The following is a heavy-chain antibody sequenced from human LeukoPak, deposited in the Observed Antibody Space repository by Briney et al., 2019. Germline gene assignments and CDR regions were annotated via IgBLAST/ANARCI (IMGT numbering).Heavy chain of an antibody. CDR3: AKEKRNLRGTRDAFDI. V-gene: IGHV3-23*01. Sequence: PGGSLRLSCAGSGFTFRHNAMSWVRQAPGKGLEWVSTVSGTGGSTFYADSVKGRFTISRDNSKNTLDLQMNSLRADDTATYYCAKEKRNLRGTRDAFDIWGQGTLVTVSA. CDR2: VSGTGGST. J-gene: IGHJ3*02. D-gene: IGHD1-7*01. CDR1: GFTFRHNA.